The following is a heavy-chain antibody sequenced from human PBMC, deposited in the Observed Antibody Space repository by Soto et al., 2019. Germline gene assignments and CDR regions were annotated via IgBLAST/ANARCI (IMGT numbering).Heavy chain of an antibody. Sequence: GASVKVSCKVSGYTLTELSMHWVRQAPGKGLEWMGGFDPEDGETIYAQKFQGRVTMTENTSTDTAYMELSSLRSEDTAVYYCAIWTYGDYIKGFDPWGQGTLVTVSS. V-gene: IGHV1-24*01. CDR1: GYTLTELS. D-gene: IGHD4-17*01. CDR2: FDPEDGET. J-gene: IGHJ5*02. CDR3: AIWTYGDYIKGFDP.